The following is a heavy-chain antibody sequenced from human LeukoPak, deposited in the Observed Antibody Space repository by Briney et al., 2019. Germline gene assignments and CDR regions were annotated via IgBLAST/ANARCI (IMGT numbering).Heavy chain of an antibody. Sequence: PGGSLRLSCAASGFTFSSYAMSWVRQAPGKGLEWVSAISGSGGSTYYADSVKGRFTISRDNAKNSLYLQMNSLRAEDTAVYYCASYDDSSGYYYDWGQGTLVTVSS. CDR3: ASYDDSSGYYYD. V-gene: IGHV3-23*01. CDR1: GFTFSSYA. J-gene: IGHJ4*02. CDR2: ISGSGGST. D-gene: IGHD3-22*01.